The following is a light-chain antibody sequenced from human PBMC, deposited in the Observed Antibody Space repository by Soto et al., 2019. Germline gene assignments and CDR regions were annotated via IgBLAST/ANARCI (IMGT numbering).Light chain of an antibody. Sequence: EIVLTQSPGTLSLSPGERATLSCRASQSVSSSYLAWYQQKPGQAPRLLIYGASTRATGIPARFSGSGSGTEFTLTISSLQSEDFADYYCQQYNNWPPITFGQGTRLENK. CDR1: QSVSSSY. CDR2: GAS. CDR3: QQYNNWPPIT. V-gene: IGKV3-15*01. J-gene: IGKJ5*01.